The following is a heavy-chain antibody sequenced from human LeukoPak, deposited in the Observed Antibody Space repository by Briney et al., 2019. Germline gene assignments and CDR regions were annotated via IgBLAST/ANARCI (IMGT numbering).Heavy chain of an antibody. CDR1: GFTFSSYG. D-gene: IGHD1-26*01. V-gene: IGHV3-30*02. CDR3: ARDRWELLGAFDI. J-gene: IGHJ3*02. CDR2: IRYDGSNK. Sequence: GGSLRLSCAASGFTFSSYGMHWVRQAPGKGLEWVAFIRYDGSNKYYADSVKGRFTISRDNSKNTLYLQMNSLRAEDTAVYYCARDRWELLGAFDIWGQGTMVTVSS.